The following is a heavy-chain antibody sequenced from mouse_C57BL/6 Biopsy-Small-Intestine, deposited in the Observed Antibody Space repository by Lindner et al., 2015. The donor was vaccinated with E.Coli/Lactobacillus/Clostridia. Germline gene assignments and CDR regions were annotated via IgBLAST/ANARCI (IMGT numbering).Heavy chain of an antibody. CDR3: ARFFYFINYDWYFDV. Sequence: VQLQESGAELARPGASVKLSCKASGYTFTSYGISWVKQRTGQGLEWIGEIYPRSGNTYYNEKFKGKATLTADKSSSTAYMELRSLTSEDSAVYFCARFFYFINYDWYFDVWGTGTTVTVSS. CDR1: GYTFTSYG. CDR2: IYPRSGNT. V-gene: IGHV1-81*01. J-gene: IGHJ1*03. D-gene: IGHD2-5*01.